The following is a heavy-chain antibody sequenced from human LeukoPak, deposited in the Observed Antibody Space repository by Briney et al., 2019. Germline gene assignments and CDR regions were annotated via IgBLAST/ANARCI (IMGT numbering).Heavy chain of an antibody. CDR2: IYSGGST. CDR3: ARRSSGWYYFDY. V-gene: IGHV3-66*01. Sequence: GGSLRLSCAAAGFTVSSNYMSWVRQAPGQGLEWVSVIYSGGSTYYADSVKGRFTISRDNSKNTLYLQMNSLRAEDTAVYYCARRSSGWYYFDYWGQGTLVTVSS. CDR1: GFTVSSNY. J-gene: IGHJ4*02. D-gene: IGHD6-19*01.